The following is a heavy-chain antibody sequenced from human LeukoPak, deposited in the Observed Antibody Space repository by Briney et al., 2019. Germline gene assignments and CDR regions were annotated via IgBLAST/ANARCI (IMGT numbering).Heavy chain of an antibody. CDR2: INSDGINT. Sequence: ETLSLTCTVSGYSIRSGHFWAWIRQPPGKGLVWVSRINSDGINTSYADSVKGRFTISRDNAKNTLNLQMNSLRAEDTAVYYCARDLGQYYDTSDNWFDPWGQGTLVTVSS. CDR1: GYSIRSGHF. V-gene: IGHV3-74*01. CDR3: ARDLGQYYDTSDNWFDP. D-gene: IGHD3-22*01. J-gene: IGHJ5*02.